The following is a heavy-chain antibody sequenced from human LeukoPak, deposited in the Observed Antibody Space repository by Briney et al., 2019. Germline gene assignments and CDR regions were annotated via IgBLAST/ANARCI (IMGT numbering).Heavy chain of an antibody. J-gene: IGHJ4*02. D-gene: IGHD5-12*01. CDR1: GVTFSSYG. CDR3: PTKVIRGNSGDDYDD. CDR2: ISSDGNYK. Sequence: GGSLRLSCAASGVTFSSYGMHWVRQAPGKGLEWVALISSDGNYKLYGDSVKGRFTISRDDSKSTLYLQMNSLRAEDTAVYYCPTKVIRGNSGDDYDDWGQGTLVTVSS. V-gene: IGHV3-30*03.